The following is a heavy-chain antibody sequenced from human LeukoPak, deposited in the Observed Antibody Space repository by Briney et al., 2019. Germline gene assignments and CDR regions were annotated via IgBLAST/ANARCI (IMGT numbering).Heavy chain of an antibody. D-gene: IGHD2-2*01. V-gene: IGHV3-23*01. CDR2: ISGSGGST. CDR1: GFTFSSYA. J-gene: IGHJ4*02. CDR3: AKDLDCSSTSCYPDY. Sequence: PGGSLRLSCAASGFTFSSYAMSLVRQAPGKGLEWVSAISGSGGSTYYADSVKGRFTISRDNSKNTLYLQMNSLRAEDTAVYYCAKDLDCSSTSCYPDYWGQGTLVTVSS.